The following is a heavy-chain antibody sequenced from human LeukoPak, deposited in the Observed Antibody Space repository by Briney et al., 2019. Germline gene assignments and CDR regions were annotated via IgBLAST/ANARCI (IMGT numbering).Heavy chain of an antibody. D-gene: IGHD5-18*01. CDR2: ISAYNGNT. Sequence: ASVKVSCKASGYTFTSYGISWVRQAPGQGLEWMGWISAYNGNTNHAQKLQGRVTMTTDTSTSTAYMELRSLRSDDTAVYYCARDGYVYSYGRDGFDYWGQGTLVTVSS. V-gene: IGHV1-18*01. CDR3: ARDGYVYSYGRDGFDY. CDR1: GYTFTSYG. J-gene: IGHJ4*02.